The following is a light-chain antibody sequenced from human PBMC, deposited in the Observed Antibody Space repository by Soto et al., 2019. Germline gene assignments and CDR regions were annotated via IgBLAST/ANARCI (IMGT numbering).Light chain of an antibody. Sequence: DIQMTQSPSTLSASVGDRVTITCRASQSISSWLAWYQQQPGKAPKLLIYGASSLQSGVPSRFSGSGSGTEFTLTISTLQPDDFATYYCQQYNSYPWTFGQGTKVEIK. CDR2: GAS. J-gene: IGKJ1*01. V-gene: IGKV1-5*01. CDR3: QQYNSYPWT. CDR1: QSISSW.